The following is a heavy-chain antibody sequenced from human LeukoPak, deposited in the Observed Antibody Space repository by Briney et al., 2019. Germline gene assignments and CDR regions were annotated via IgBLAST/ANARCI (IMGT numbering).Heavy chain of an antibody. V-gene: IGHV3-74*01. J-gene: IGHJ4*02. D-gene: IGHD2-2*01. CDR3: VVGSSPGY. Sequence: GGSLRLSCAASGLAFSAYKMHWVRQAPRKGLVWVSRISTDGYTTDYADFVQGRFTASRDNTKNTWSLEMNSLRAEDTAVYYCVVGSSPGYWGQGTLVTVSS. CDR1: GLAFSAYK. CDR2: ISTDGYTT.